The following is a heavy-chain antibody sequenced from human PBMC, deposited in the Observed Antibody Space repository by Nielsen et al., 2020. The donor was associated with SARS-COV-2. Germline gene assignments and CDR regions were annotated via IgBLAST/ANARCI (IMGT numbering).Heavy chain of an antibody. V-gene: IGHV3-30*18. D-gene: IGHD3-9*01. CDR1: GFTFSSYG. J-gene: IGHJ6*02. CDR2: ISYDGSNK. Sequence: GGSLRLSCAASGFTFSSYGMHWVRQAPGKGLEWVAVISYDGSNKYYADSVKGRFTISRDNSKNTLYLQMNSLRAEDTAVYYCAKVFRSNSDYDILTGRPYYYYYGMALSGHGTTVTVSS. CDR3: AKVFRSNSDYDILTGRPYYYYYGMAL.